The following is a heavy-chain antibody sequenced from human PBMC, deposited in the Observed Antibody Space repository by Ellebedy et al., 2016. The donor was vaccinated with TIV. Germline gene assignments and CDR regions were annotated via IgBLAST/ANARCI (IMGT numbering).Heavy chain of an antibody. CDR3: ASGIAVAGTFLDY. CDR2: IYSGGST. J-gene: IGHJ4*02. V-gene: IGHV3-53*01. Sequence: GGSLRLXXAASGFTVSSNYMSWVRQAPGKGLEWVSVIYSGGSTYYADSVKGRFTISRDNSKNTLYLQMNSLRAEDTAVYYCASGIAVAGTFLDYWGQGTLVTVSS. D-gene: IGHD6-19*01. CDR1: GFTVSSNY.